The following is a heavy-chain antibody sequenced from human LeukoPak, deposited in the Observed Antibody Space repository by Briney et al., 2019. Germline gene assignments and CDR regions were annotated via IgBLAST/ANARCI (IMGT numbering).Heavy chain of an antibody. CDR3: ARAPGLRNAFDI. V-gene: IGHV1-69*01. Sequence: SVKVSCKASGGTFSSYAISWVRQAPGQGLEWMGGIIPIFGTANYAQKFQGRATITADESTSTAYMELSSLRSEDTAVYYCARAPGLRNAFDIWGQGTMVTVSS. D-gene: IGHD4-17*01. J-gene: IGHJ3*02. CDR1: GGTFSSYA. CDR2: IIPIFGTA.